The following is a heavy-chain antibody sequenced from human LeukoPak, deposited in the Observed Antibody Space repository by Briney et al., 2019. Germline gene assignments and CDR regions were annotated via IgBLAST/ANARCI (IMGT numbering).Heavy chain of an antibody. Sequence: GGSLRLSCAASGFTFSSYSMNWVRQAPGKGLEWVSSISSSSSYIYYADSVKGRFTISRDNAKNSLYLQMNSLRAEDTAVYYCARVMIRGQTNDYWGQGTLVTVSS. J-gene: IGHJ4*02. D-gene: IGHD3-10*01. CDR3: ARVMIRGQTNDY. CDR2: ISSSSSYI. V-gene: IGHV3-21*01. CDR1: GFTFSSYS.